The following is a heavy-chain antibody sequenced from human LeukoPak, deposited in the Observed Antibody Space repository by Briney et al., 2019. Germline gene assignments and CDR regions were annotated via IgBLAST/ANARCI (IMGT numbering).Heavy chain of an antibody. V-gene: IGHV3-11*06. CDR3: ARSMTTVTTIDY. D-gene: IGHD4-17*01. CDR2: ISSSSSYT. CDR1: KFTFSDYY. J-gene: IGHJ4*02. Sequence: GGSLRLSCAASKFTFSDYYMSWIRQAPGKGLEWVSYISSSSSYTNYADSVKGRFTISRDNAKNSLYLQMNSLRAEDTAVYYCARSMTTVTTIDYWGQGTLVTVS.